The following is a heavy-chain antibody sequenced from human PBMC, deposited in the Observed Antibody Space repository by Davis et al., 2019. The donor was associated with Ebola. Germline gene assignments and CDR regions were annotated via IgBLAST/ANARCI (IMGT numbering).Heavy chain of an antibody. V-gene: IGHV3-64*01. CDR2: ISSNGGST. CDR1: GFTFSSYA. Sequence: GGSLRLSCAASGFTFSSYAMHWVRQAPGKGLEYVSAISSNGGSTYYANSVKGRFTISRDNSKNTLYLQMGSLRAEDMAVYYCARDLIYGSGSYVAGYYYYYGMDVWGQGTTVTVSS. CDR3: ARDLIYGSGSYVAGYYYYYGMDV. J-gene: IGHJ6*02. D-gene: IGHD3-10*01.